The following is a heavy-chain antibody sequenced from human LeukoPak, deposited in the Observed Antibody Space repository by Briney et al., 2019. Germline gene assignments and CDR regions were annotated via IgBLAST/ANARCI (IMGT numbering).Heavy chain of an antibody. CDR1: GGSISSSSYY. Sequence: SETLSLTCTVSGGSISSSSYYWGWIRQPPGKGLEWIGSIYYSGSTYYNPSLRSRVTISVDTSKNQFSLKLSSVTAADTAVYYCASSPGYVFYYGMDVWGQGTTVTVSS. V-gene: IGHV4-39*07. CDR2: IYYSGST. CDR3: ASSPGYVFYYGMDV. J-gene: IGHJ6*02. D-gene: IGHD3-16*01.